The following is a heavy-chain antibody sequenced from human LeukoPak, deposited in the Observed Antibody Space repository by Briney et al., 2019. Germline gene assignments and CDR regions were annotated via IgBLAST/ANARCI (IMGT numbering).Heavy chain of an antibody. CDR3: ARGQQWLEAFDY. CDR1: GYTFTGYY. CDR2: INPNSGFA. V-gene: IGHV1-2*02. D-gene: IGHD6-19*01. J-gene: IGHJ4*02. Sequence: ASVKVSCKASGYTFTGYYIHWVRQAPGQGLQWMGWINPNSGFAHYPQNFQGRLTMTRDTSISTVYMELSRLRSDDTAVYYCARGQQWLEAFDYWGLGTLVTVSS.